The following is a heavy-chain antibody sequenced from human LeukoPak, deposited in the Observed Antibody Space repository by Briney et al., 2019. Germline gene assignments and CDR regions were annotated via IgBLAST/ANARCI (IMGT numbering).Heavy chain of an antibody. Sequence: GGSLRLSCAAPGFTFSEYSMNWVRQAPWKGLEGVSFISTSSSHIYYGDSVKGRFTISRDNARNSVSLQMNSLRAEDTAVYYCARQVSGYGSGSFYFDYWGQGMLVTVSS. CDR3: ARQVSGYGSGSFYFDY. CDR2: ISTSSSHI. J-gene: IGHJ4*02. CDR1: GFTFSEYS. D-gene: IGHD3-10*01. V-gene: IGHV3-21*01.